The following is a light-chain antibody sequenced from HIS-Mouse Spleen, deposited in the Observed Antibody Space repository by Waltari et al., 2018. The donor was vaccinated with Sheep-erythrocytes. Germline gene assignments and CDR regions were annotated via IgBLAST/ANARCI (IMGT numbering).Light chain of an antibody. CDR1: SSDVGGYNY. Sequence: QSALTQPPSASGSPGQSVTIPCTGTSSDVGGYNYGPWYQQHPGKAPKLMIYEVSKRPSGVPDRFSGSKSGNTASLTVSGLQAEDEADYYCSSYAGSNNLVFGGGTKLTVL. V-gene: IGLV2-8*01. CDR3: SSYAGSNNLV. CDR2: EVS. J-gene: IGLJ2*01.